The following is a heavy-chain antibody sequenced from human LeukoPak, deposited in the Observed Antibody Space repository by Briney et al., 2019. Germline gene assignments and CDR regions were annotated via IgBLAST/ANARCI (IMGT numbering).Heavy chain of an antibody. CDR2: ISGSGGST. D-gene: IGHD3-10*01. J-gene: IGHJ4*02. Sequence: GGSLRLSCAASGFTFSSYAMSWVRQAPGKGLEWVSAISGSGGSTYYAGSVKGRFTISRDNSKNTLYLQMNSLRAEDTAVYYCAKDRRVRGVIRYYFDYWGQGTLVTVSS. CDR1: GFTFSSYA. CDR3: AKDRRVRGVIRYYFDY. V-gene: IGHV3-23*01.